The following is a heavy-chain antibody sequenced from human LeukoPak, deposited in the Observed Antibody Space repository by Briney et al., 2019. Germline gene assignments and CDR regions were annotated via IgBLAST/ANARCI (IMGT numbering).Heavy chain of an antibody. Sequence: SQTLSVTCDISGESVSSKNGAWNRIRQSPSRGLEWLGRTYYRSKLYTDYAVSMNGRITISPDTSKNQFSLQLYSVTPDDTAVYYCARDVGTSGWHTFDYWGQGTLVTVSS. D-gene: IGHD6-19*01. CDR2: TYYRSKLYT. CDR1: GESVSSKNGA. J-gene: IGHJ4*02. V-gene: IGHV6-1*01. CDR3: ARDVGTSGWHTFDY.